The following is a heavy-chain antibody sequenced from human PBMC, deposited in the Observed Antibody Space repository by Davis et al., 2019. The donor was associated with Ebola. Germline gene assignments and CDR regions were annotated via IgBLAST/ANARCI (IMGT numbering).Heavy chain of an antibody. V-gene: IGHV1-8*01. J-gene: IGHJ4*02. CDR1: GYTFTNYD. Sequence: ASVKVSCKASGYTFTNYDVHWVRQGTGRGLEWIGWMNPNSANTGYGQKFQGRVTMTRSTSINTAYMELSSLRSEDSAVYYCARQIKRATQGSYFDCWGQGTLVTVSS. CDR2: MNPNSANT. CDR3: ARQIKRATQGSYFDC.